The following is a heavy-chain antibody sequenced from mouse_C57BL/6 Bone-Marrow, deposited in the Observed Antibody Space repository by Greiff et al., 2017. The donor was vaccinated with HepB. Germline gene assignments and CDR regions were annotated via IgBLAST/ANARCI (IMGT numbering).Heavy chain of an antibody. V-gene: IGHV14-4*01. D-gene: IGHD1-1*01. CDR2: IDPENGDT. CDR3: TKGPITTVVATPFDY. Sequence: EVQLQQSGAELVRPGASVKLSCTASGFNIKDDYMHWVKQRPEQGLEWIGWIDPENGDTEYASKFQGKDNLPADTSSNTAYLQLSSLTSEDTAVYYCTKGPITTVVATPFDYWGQGTTLTVSS. J-gene: IGHJ2*01. CDR1: GFNIKDDY.